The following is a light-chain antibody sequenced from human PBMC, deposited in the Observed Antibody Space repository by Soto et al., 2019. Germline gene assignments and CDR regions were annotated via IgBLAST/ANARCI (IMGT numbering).Light chain of an antibody. CDR3: QQRSSWPLT. CDR2: DAS. CDR1: QSVSSS. Sequence: EIVLTQSPATLSLSPGETATLSCRASQSVSSSLAWYQQKPGQTPRLLIYDASNRATGIPARFSGSGSGTDFTLTVSSLEPEDFAVYYCQQRSSWPLTFGGGTKWEIK. V-gene: IGKV3-11*01. J-gene: IGKJ4*01.